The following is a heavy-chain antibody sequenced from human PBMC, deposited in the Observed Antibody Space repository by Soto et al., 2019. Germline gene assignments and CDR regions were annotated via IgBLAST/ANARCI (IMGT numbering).Heavy chain of an antibody. CDR1: GVTLTNVW. D-gene: IGHD5-18*01. V-gene: IGHV3-15*07. CDR3: TTELGDRYSYGPDYYGMDV. J-gene: IGHJ6*02. Sequence: PGGSLRLSCAVSGVTLTNVWMNWVRQAPGKGPEWVGRIKSKTDGGTTDYAAPVKGRFNISRDDSKNTLYLQMNSLKTEDTAVYYCTTELGDRYSYGPDYYGMDVWGRGTTVTVS. CDR2: IKSKTDGGTT.